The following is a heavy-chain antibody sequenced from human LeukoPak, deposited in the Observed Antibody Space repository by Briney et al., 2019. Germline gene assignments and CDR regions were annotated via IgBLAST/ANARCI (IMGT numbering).Heavy chain of an antibody. J-gene: IGHJ5*02. CDR3: AGTKQQLAYYGFDP. Sequence: GGSLRLSCATSGFTFSTYRMHWVRQAPGKGLEWVSSISTSSTYIYYADSVKGRFTISRDNAKTSLYLQMNNLRADDTAVYYCAGTKQQLAYYGFDPWGQGTLVSVSS. CDR1: GFTFSTYR. D-gene: IGHD6-13*01. CDR2: ISTSSTYI. V-gene: IGHV3-21*01.